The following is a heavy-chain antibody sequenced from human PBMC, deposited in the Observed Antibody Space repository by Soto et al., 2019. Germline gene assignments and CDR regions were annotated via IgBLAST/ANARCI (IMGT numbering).Heavy chain of an antibody. V-gene: IGHV2-5*01. CDR3: AHRPSGWYLFDY. J-gene: IGHJ4*02. D-gene: IGHD6-19*01. CDR2: IYWNDDK. CDR1: GFSLSTSGLG. Sequence: QITLKESGPTLVRPTQPLTLTCTLSGFSLSTSGLGVGWISQPPGKALEGLALIYWNDDKRYRPSLKARLTITTDTSKNLVVITMTNMDPVDTATYYCAHRPSGWYLFDYWGQGTLVTVSS.